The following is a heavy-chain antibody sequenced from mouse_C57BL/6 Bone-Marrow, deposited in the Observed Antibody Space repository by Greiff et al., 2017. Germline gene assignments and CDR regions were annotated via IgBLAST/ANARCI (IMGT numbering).Heavy chain of an antibody. CDR3: ARLTTPVLDV. J-gene: IGHJ1*03. CDR1: GFTFSSYA. D-gene: IGHD1-1*01. V-gene: IGHV5-4*01. CDR2: ISDGGSYT. Sequence: EVQLVESGGGLVKPGGSLKLSCAASGFTFSSYAMSWVRQTPEKRLEWVATISDGGSYTYYPDNVKGRFTISRDNAKNNLYLQMRHLKSEDTAMYYCARLTTPVLDVWGTGTTVTVSS.